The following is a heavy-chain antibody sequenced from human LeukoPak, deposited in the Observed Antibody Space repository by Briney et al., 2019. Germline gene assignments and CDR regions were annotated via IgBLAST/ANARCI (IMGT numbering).Heavy chain of an antibody. Sequence: GGSLRLSCAASGFTFRNYWMSWVRQAPGKGLEWVSVMYSGGDTYYADSVKGRFTISRDNSKNTLYLQMNNLRAEDTAVYYCAGTLYSGYGLGSLGAFDIWGQGTMVSVSS. CDR3: AGTLYSGYGLGSLGAFDI. CDR1: GFTFRNYW. CDR2: MYSGGDT. V-gene: IGHV3-53*01. J-gene: IGHJ3*02. D-gene: IGHD5-12*01.